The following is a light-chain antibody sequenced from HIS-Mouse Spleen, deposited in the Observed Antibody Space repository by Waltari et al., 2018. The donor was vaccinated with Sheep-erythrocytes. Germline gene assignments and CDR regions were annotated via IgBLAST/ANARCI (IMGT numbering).Light chain of an antibody. V-gene: IGLV2-8*01. CDR1: SSDVGGSNS. Sequence: QSALTQPPSASGSPGQSVTIPCTGTSSDVGGSNSVPWYQQHPGKAPTLMIYEVSKRPSGVPDRFSGSKSGNTASLTVSGLQAEDEADYYCSSYAGSNNWVFGGGTKLTVL. J-gene: IGLJ3*02. CDR3: SSYAGSNNWV. CDR2: EVS.